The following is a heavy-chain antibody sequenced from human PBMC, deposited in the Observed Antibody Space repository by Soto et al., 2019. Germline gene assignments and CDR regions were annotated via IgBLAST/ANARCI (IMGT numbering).Heavy chain of an antibody. CDR1: GFSLSTSGVG. Sequence: QITLKESGPPLVKPTQTLTLTCTFSGFSLSTSGVGVGWIRQPPGKALEWLALIYWDDEKRYSPSLKSRLTITKDTSKNQVVLTMTNMDPVDTATYYCAHRLGRYNWNYVSFDYWGQGTLVTVSS. J-gene: IGHJ4*02. CDR3: AHRLGRYNWNYVSFDY. CDR2: IYWDDEK. V-gene: IGHV2-5*02. D-gene: IGHD1-7*01.